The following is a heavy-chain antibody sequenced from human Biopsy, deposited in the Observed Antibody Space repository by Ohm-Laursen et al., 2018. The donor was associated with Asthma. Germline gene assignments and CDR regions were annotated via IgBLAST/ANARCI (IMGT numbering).Heavy chain of an antibody. Sequence: ATVKLSCKTSGYTFNSAGITSVRQAPGQGLEWMGWISVYNGNTKVAPKLQDRVTMITDTSTSTAYMELRSLRSDDTAVYFCARAVDYSHYYGIDVWGQGTTVTVS. CDR1: GYTFNSAG. D-gene: IGHD3-10*01. CDR3: ARAVDYSHYYGIDV. J-gene: IGHJ6*02. CDR2: ISVYNGNT. V-gene: IGHV1-18*01.